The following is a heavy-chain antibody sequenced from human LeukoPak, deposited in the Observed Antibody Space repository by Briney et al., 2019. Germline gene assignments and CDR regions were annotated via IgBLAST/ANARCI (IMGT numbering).Heavy chain of an antibody. CDR2: IKGDESAR. CDR3: ARDVGGSLDY. J-gene: IGHJ4*02. Sequence: GGSLRLSCAASGFTFSTYWMAWVRQAPGKGLEWVANIKGDESARHQADSVKGRFTISRDNAKKSVYLQMSGLRGEDTAVYYCARDVGGSLDYWGQGTLVTVSS. D-gene: IGHD1-26*01. CDR1: GFTFSTYW. V-gene: IGHV3-7*01.